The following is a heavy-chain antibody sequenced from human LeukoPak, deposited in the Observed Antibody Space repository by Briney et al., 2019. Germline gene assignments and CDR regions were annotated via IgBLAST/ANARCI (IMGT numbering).Heavy chain of an antibody. CDR2: VSDSGSTT. J-gene: IGHJ6*02. CDR3: AKGQYYYVMDD. V-gene: IGHV3-23*01. CDR1: GFAFSSYA. D-gene: IGHD4-11*01. Sequence: PGGSLRLSCAASGFAFSSYAMTWVRQAPGKGLEWISAVSDSGSTTYYVDSVKGRFTISRDNSKNTLYLQMNSLRAEDTAVYYCAKGQYYYVMDDWGQGTTVTVSS.